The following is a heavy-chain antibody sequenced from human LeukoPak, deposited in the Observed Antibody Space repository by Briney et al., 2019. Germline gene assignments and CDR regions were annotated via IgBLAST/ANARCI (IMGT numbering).Heavy chain of an antibody. CDR3: ARERRYCSSTSCYSMGEFDY. D-gene: IGHD2-2*01. J-gene: IGHJ4*02. CDR1: GYTFTGYY. CDR2: INPNSGGT. Sequence: ASVKVSCKASGYTFTGYYMHWVRQAPGQGLEWMGWINPNSGGTNYAQKFQGRVTMTRDTSISTAYMELSRLRSDDTAVYYCARERRYCSSTSCYSMGEFDYWGQGTLVTVSS. V-gene: IGHV1-2*02.